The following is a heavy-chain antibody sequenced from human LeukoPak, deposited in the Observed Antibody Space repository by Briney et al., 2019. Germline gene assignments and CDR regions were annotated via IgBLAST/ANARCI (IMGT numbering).Heavy chain of an antibody. Sequence: ASVKVSCKASGYTFTGYYMHWVRQAPGQGLEWMGWINPNSGGTNYAQKFQGRVTMTRDTSISTAYMELSRLRSDDTAVYYCARGFLNYYDSSGSFDPWGQGTLVTVSS. CDR2: INPNSGGT. CDR1: GYTFTGYY. V-gene: IGHV1-2*02. D-gene: IGHD3-22*01. J-gene: IGHJ5*02. CDR3: ARGFLNYYDSSGSFDP.